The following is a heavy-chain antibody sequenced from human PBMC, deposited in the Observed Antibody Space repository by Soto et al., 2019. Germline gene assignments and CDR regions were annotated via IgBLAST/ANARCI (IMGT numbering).Heavy chain of an antibody. CDR2: INHSGST. J-gene: IGHJ6*02. Sequence: QVQLQQWGAGLLKPSETLSLTCAVYGGSFSGYYWSWIRQPPGKGLEWIGEINHSGSTNYNPSLKIRVTISVDTSKNQFSLKLSSVTAADTAVYYCARGQRVGYYYYGMDVWGQGTTVTVSS. V-gene: IGHV4-34*01. CDR3: ARGQRVGYYYYGMDV. CDR1: GGSFSGYY.